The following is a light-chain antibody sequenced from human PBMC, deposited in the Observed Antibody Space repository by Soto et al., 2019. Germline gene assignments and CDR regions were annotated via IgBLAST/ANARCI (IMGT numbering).Light chain of an antibody. Sequence: IQMTQSPSSVSASVGDRVTITCRASQFTSTYLAWYQQRPGKAPKLLIYAASYLHSGVPSRFTGSGSGTEFTLTISSLQPEDFATYYCQQANSFPITFGQGTRLDIK. J-gene: IGKJ5*01. CDR2: AAS. CDR1: QFTSTY. V-gene: IGKV1-12*01. CDR3: QQANSFPIT.